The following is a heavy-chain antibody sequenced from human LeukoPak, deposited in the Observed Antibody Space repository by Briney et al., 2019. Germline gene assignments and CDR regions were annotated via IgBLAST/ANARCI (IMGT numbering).Heavy chain of an antibody. V-gene: IGHV3-21*04. Sequence: GGSLRLSCAGSGFAFESFTMTWVRQAPGKGLEWVSLISDTGRDINYADSVRGRFTISRDNTKNSLFLQMDSLRVEDTAIYYCAKGLFSAYDKYLDSWGQGTLVTVSP. J-gene: IGHJ4*02. CDR1: GFAFESFT. CDR3: AKGLFSAYDKYLDS. CDR2: ISDTGRDI. D-gene: IGHD5-12*01.